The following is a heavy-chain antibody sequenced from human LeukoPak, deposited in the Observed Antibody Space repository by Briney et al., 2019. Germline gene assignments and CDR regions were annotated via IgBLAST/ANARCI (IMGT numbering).Heavy chain of an antibody. Sequence: GGSLRLSCLASGFTVSSTYMSWVRQAPGKGLEWVSVTYSGGSTYYADSVKGRCTISRDNSKNTLYLQMNSLRAEDTAVYYCARVPPGGYYMDVWGKGTTVTISS. V-gene: IGHV3-66*01. CDR3: ARVPPGGYYMDV. J-gene: IGHJ6*03. CDR1: GFTVSSTY. CDR2: TYSGGST. D-gene: IGHD3-16*01.